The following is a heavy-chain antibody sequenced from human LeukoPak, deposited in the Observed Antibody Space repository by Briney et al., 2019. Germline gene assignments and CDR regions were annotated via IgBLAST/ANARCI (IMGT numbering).Heavy chain of an antibody. D-gene: IGHD3-9*01. CDR1: EFTFSNYA. Sequence: GALRLSCTASEFTFSNYAMSWVRQAPGKGLEWVSGISGRGGSTYYADSVKGRFTISRDNSKNTLFLQMNSLRAEDTAVYHCAKNSHDVLTGSYWLIGYWGQGTLVTVSS. CDR2: ISGRGGST. CDR3: AKNSHDVLTGSYWLIGY. V-gene: IGHV3-23*01. J-gene: IGHJ4*02.